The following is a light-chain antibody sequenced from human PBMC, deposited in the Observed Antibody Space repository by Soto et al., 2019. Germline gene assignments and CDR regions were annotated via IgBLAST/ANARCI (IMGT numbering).Light chain of an antibody. V-gene: IGKV3-15*01. CDR1: QSVSSN. J-gene: IGKJ1*01. CDR2: HAS. CDR3: QQYNSYPWS. Sequence: EIVMTQSPATLSVSPGERATLSCRASQSVSSNLAWYQQKPGQAPRLLIYHASTRATGIPARFSGSGSGTEFTLTISSLQSEDFAVYYCQQYNSYPWSFGQGTKVEIK.